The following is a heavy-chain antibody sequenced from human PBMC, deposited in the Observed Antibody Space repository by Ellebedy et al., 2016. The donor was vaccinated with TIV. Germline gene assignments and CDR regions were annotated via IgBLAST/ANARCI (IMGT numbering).Heavy chain of an antibody. CDR3: ARAGVN. CDR2: IYPIGGT. Sequence: SETLSLXXTVSGGSMNNYYWNWLRQSPGKGLEWIGYIYPIGGTNYSPSFRSRATISLDTSKNQFSLKLTSVTPADTAVYYCARAGVNWGQGTLVTVSS. CDR1: GGSMNNYY. J-gene: IGHJ4*02. V-gene: IGHV4-59*01. D-gene: IGHD2-8*01.